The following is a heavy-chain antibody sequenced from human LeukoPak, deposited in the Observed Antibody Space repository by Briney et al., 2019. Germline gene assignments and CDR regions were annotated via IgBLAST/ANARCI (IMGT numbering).Heavy chain of an antibody. J-gene: IGHJ6*02. CDR3: ASTNTEFYYYYGMDV. D-gene: IGHD5-12*01. Sequence: SETLSLTCTVSGGSISSYYWSWIRQPPGKGLEWIGEINHSGSTNYNPSLKSRVTISVDTSKNQFSLKLSSVTAADTAVYYCASTNTEFYYYYGMDVWGQGTTVTVSS. CDR2: INHSGST. CDR1: GGSISSYY. V-gene: IGHV4-34*01.